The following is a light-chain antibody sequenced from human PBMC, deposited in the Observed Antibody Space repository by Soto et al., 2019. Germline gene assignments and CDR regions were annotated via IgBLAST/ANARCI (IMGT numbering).Light chain of an antibody. CDR2: SAS. J-gene: IGKJ2*01. CDR1: QTVSGSY. CDR3: QQYGNSPYT. V-gene: IGKV3-20*01. Sequence: TGLTQSPGTLSLSPGERATLSCRASQTVSGSYLAWYQQKPGQAPRLLIYSASSRATGIPDRFSGSGSGTDFTLTISRLEPEDFAVYYCQQYGNSPYTFGQGTKLEIK.